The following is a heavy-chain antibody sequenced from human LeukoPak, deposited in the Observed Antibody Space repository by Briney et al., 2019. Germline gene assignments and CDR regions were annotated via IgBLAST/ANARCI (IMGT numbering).Heavy chain of an antibody. V-gene: IGHV4-39*01. Sequence: SSETLSLTCSVSGDSISSSSYYWGWIRQPPGRGLEWIGNIFYSGSTYYNSSLKSRVTMSVDTSKKQFSLKVSSVTAADTAVYYCARRAPGFFFDYWGQGTLVTVSS. CDR1: GDSISSSSYY. J-gene: IGHJ4*02. CDR2: IFYSGST. D-gene: IGHD1-26*01. CDR3: ARRAPGFFFDY.